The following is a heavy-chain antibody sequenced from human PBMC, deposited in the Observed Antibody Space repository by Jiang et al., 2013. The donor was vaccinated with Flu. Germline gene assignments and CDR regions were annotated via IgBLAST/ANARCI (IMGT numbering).Heavy chain of an antibody. CDR3: ARDLRDGDYDYYYYGMDV. J-gene: IGHJ6*04. CDR1: GGSISSYY. CDR2: IYYSGST. Sequence: GSGLVKPSETLSLTCTVSGGSISSYYWSWIRQPPGKGLEWIGYIYYSGSTNYNPSLKSRVTISVDTSKNQFSLKLSSVTAADTAVYYCARDLRDGDYDYYYYGMDVWGERTDGHRLL. V-gene: IGHV4-59*01. D-gene: IGHD4-17*01.